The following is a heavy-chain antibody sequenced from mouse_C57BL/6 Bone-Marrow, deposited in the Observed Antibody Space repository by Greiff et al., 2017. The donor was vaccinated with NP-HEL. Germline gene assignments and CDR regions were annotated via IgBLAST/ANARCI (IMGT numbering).Heavy chain of an antibody. CDR3: ARFPYYYGLYFDY. Sequence: QVQLKQPGTELVKPGASVKLSCKASGYTFTSYWMHWVKQRPGQGLEWIGNINPSNGGTNYNEKFKSKATLTVDKSSSTAYMQLSSLTSEDSAVYYCARFPYYYGLYFDYWGQGTTLTVSS. V-gene: IGHV1-53*01. D-gene: IGHD1-1*01. J-gene: IGHJ2*01. CDR2: INPSNGGT. CDR1: GYTFTSYW.